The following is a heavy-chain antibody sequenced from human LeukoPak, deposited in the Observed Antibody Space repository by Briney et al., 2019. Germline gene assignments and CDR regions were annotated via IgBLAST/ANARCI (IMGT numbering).Heavy chain of an antibody. V-gene: IGHV3-30*02. J-gene: IGHJ4*02. CDR2: VRYGGNIK. CDR3: TAAPPGWEVDY. CDR1: EFTFSAYA. D-gene: IGHD1-26*01. Sequence: PGGSLRLSCAASEFTFSAYAMHWIRQAPGRGLEWVAFVRYGGNIKYYADSVKGRFTISRDNSKNTLYLEMNSLRPEDTAVYYCTAAPPGWEVDYWGQGTLVTVSS.